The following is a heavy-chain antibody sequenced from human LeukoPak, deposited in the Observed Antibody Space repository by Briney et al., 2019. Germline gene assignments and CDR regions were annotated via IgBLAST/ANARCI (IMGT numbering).Heavy chain of an antibody. V-gene: IGHV4-4*02. Sequence: SGTLSLTWAFSGGSISISNWWSWVRQPPGKGLEWIGEIYHSGSTNYNPSLKSRVTISVDKSKNQFSLKLSSVTAADTAVYYCASGHPLRDYYDSSGYPHWGQGTLVTVSS. CDR2: IYHSGST. D-gene: IGHD3-22*01. CDR1: GGSISISNW. J-gene: IGHJ4*02. CDR3: ASGHPLRDYYDSSGYPH.